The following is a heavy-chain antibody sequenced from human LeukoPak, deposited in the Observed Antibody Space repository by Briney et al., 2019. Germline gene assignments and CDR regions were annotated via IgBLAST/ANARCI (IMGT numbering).Heavy chain of an antibody. V-gene: IGHV3-7*01. CDR1: GFTFSSYW. CDR3: ARGVRITMVRGKAGIFDY. D-gene: IGHD3-10*01. Sequence: PGGSLRLSCAASGFTFSSYWMSWVRQAPGKGLEWVANIKQDGSEKYYVDSVKGRFTISRDNAKNSLYLQMNSLRAEDTAVYYCARGVRITMVRGKAGIFDYWGQGTLVTVSS. J-gene: IGHJ4*02. CDR2: IKQDGSEK.